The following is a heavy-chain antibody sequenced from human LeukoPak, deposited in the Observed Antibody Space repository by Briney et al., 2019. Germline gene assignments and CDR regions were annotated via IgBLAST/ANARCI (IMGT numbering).Heavy chain of an antibody. CDR1: GFIFKEYG. D-gene: IGHD1-26*01. J-gene: IGHJ4*02. Sequence: GGSLRLSCAASGFIFKEYGMTWVRQIPGKGLEWVSGINGNGGRTGYADSVKGRFTITRDNAKNSLYLQMDSLRAEDTALYFCARLFNAGLGAPLDYGGQGTLVTVSS. CDR2: INGNGGRT. CDR3: ARLFNAGLGAPLDY. V-gene: IGHV3-20*04.